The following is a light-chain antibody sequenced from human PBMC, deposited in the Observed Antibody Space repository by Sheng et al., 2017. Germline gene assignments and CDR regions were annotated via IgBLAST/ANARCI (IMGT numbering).Light chain of an antibody. J-gene: IGLJ1*01. CDR2: GTN. CDR3: NSRDSGVDHRYV. CDR1: SLRSYY. Sequence: SSELTQDPAVSVALGQTVRITCQGDSLRSYYANWYQQRPGQAPLLFIYGTNERPPGSPTTDFSGSSSGNTASLTTHWGVRREDEADYYCNSRDSGVDHRYVFGTGTKVTVL. V-gene: IGLV3-19*01.